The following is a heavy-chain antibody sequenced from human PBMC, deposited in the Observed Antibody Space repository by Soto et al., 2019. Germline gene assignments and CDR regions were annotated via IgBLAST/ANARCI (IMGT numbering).Heavy chain of an antibody. J-gene: IGHJ3*02. Sequence: GGSLRLSCAASGFTFSSYGMHWVRQAPGKGLEWVAVISYDGSNKYYADSVKGRFTISRDNSKNTLYLQMNSLRAEDTAVYYCAKDYYDSSGFAFDIWGQGTMVTVSS. D-gene: IGHD3-22*01. V-gene: IGHV3-30*18. CDR2: ISYDGSNK. CDR1: GFTFSSYG. CDR3: AKDYYDSSGFAFDI.